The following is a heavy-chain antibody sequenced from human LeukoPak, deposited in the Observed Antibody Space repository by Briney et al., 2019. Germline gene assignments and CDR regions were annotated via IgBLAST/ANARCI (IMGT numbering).Heavy chain of an antibody. V-gene: IGHV3-23*01. CDR2: ITTSDGNT. D-gene: IGHD3-22*01. CDR3: ARELHYYDSSGYYFYFDY. CDR1: GFTFSSYT. Sequence: GGSLRLSCAASGFTFSSYTMSWVRQAPGKGLEWVSTITTSDGNTYYADSVKGRFTVSRDNSKNTLFLQMNSLRAEDTAVYYCARELHYYDSSGYYFYFDYWGQGTLVTVSS. J-gene: IGHJ4*02.